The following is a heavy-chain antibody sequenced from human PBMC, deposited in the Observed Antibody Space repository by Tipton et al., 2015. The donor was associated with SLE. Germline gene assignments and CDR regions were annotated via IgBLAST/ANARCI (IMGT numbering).Heavy chain of an antibody. J-gene: IGHJ4*02. Sequence: GLVKPSETLSLTCTVSGGSIRSYYWSWIRQPPGKGLEWIGYIYYSGSTNYNPSLKSRVTISVDTSKNQFSLKLSSVTAADTAVYYCASGYLYYFDYWGQGTLVTVSS. CDR1: GGSIRSYY. D-gene: IGHD6-13*01. CDR3: ASGYLYYFDY. V-gene: IGHV4-59*01. CDR2: IYYSGST.